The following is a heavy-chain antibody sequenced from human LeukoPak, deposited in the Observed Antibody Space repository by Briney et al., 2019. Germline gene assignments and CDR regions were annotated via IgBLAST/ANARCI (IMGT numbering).Heavy chain of an antibody. J-gene: IGHJ4*02. CDR1: GGSISSYY. D-gene: IGHD3-22*01. V-gene: IGHV4-4*07. CDR2: IYTSGST. CDR3: ARDLYYYDSSGYPVIDY. Sequence: SETLSLTCTVSGGSISSYYWSWIRQPAGKGLEWIGRIYTSGSTNYNPSLKSRVTMSVDTSKNQFSLKLCSVTAADTAMYYCARDLYYYDSSGYPVIDYWGQGTLVTVSS.